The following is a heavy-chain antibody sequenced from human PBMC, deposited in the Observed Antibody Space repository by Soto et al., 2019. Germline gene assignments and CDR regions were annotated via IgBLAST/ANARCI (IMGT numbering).Heavy chain of an antibody. CDR2: MNPYSGGT. D-gene: IGHD3-3*01. J-gene: IGHJ6*02. CDR1: GYPFTEKY. CDR3: ARDRRGLETYDGLAV. V-gene: IGHV1-2*02. Sequence: GSGKVSCKVCGYPFTEKYMHLERQAPGQGPEWMGWMNPYSGGTHYAQKFHGRVTMTSYASINTAYMELSSLRSDDSAVYYCARDRRGLETYDGLAVWGQGTTVTGSS.